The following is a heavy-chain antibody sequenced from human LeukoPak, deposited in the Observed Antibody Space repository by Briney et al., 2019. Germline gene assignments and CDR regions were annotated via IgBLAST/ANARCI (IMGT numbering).Heavy chain of an antibody. CDR2: ISGSGSVGTT. CDR1: GFTLTSYA. D-gene: IGHD6-19*01. V-gene: IGHV3-23*01. Sequence: GGSLRLSCVASGFTLTSYAVRWVRQAPGEGLEWVAVISGSGSVGTTYYADSVKGRFTISRDSSNNTMFLQMNSLRAEDTAIYYCARPPVAGNFYYYAMDVWGQGTTVTVSS. J-gene: IGHJ6*02. CDR3: ARPPVAGNFYYYAMDV.